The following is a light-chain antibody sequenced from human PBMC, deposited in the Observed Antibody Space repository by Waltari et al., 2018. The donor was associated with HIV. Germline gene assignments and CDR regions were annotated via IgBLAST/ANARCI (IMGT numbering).Light chain of an antibody. V-gene: IGLV2-14*03. CDR1: SSDVGGDKY. CDR3: SSYTTSNTPYV. CDR2: DVI. J-gene: IGLJ1*01. Sequence: QSALTQPASVSGSPGQSIPISCVGTSSDVGGDKYVSCYQQHPCKAPIPRFSDVINRPSGVSNRVSVSKSGNTASLTISGLQAEDAADYYCSSYTTSNTPYVFGTGTKVTVL.